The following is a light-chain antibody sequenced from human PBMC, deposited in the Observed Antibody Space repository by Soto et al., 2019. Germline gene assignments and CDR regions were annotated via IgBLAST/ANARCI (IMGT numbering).Light chain of an antibody. CDR3: QQRSNGPPIT. J-gene: IGKJ5*01. CDR2: DAS. CDR1: QSVSSY. Sequence: DIVMPPSSSTLSVSPGERATLSCSSSQSVSSYLAWYQQKPGQAPRLLIYDASNRATGIPARFSGSGSGTDFTLTISSLEPEDFAVYYCQQRSNGPPITFGQGTRLEI. V-gene: IGKV3-11*01.